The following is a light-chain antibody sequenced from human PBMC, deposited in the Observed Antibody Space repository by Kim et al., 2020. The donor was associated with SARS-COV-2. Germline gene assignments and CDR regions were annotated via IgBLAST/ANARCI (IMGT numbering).Light chain of an antibody. CDR1: SSDVGDYNS. CDR3: YSYARTSYAGAYAV. V-gene: IGLV2-11*03. J-gene: IGLJ2*01. CDR2: DVS. Sequence: NSGIVTSSDVGDYNSVSWDQQHPGKAPKVTIYDVSKRTSGRPARFSGSKSGNTASLTISGLQAEDEADYDCYSYARTSYAGAYAVFGGGTQLTVL.